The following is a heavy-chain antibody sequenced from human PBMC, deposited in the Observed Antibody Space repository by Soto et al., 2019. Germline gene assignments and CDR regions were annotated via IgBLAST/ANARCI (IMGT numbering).Heavy chain of an antibody. CDR3: TRTRGSYPDDAFDI. CDR1: GFTFGDYA. Sequence: GESLKISCTASGFTFGDYAMSWFRQAPGKGLEWVGFIRSKAYGGTTEYAASVKGRFTISRDDSKSIAYLQMNSLKTEDTAVYYCTRTRGSYPDDAFDIWGQGTMVTVSS. D-gene: IGHD1-26*01. J-gene: IGHJ3*02. V-gene: IGHV3-49*03. CDR2: IRSKAYGGTT.